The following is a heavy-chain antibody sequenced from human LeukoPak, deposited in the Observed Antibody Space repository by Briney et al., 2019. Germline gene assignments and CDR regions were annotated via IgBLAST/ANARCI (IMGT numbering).Heavy chain of an antibody. V-gene: IGHV3-23*01. Sequence: PGGSLRLSCAASGFTFSSYAMSWVRQAPGKGLEWVSAISGSGGSTYYADSVKGRFTISRDNSKNTLYLQMNSLRAEDMAVYYCARDRRVYSSSWVIDYWGQGTLVTVSS. CDR2: ISGSGGST. CDR3: ARDRRVYSSSWVIDY. CDR1: GFTFSSYA. D-gene: IGHD6-13*01. J-gene: IGHJ4*02.